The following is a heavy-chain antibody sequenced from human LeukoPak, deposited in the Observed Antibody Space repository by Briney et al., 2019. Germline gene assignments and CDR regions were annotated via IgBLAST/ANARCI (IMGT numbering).Heavy chain of an antibody. V-gene: IGHV1-8*01. CDR3: ARVTTYFGVVTDFDY. Sequence: ASVKVSCKASGYTFTSYDINWVRQATGQGREWMGWVNPNSGNTGYAQKFQGRVTMTRNTSIRKAYMELSSLRSEDTAVYYCARVTTYFGVVTDFDYWGQGTLVTVSS. CDR2: VNPNSGNT. J-gene: IGHJ4*02. CDR1: GYTFTSYD. D-gene: IGHD3-3*01.